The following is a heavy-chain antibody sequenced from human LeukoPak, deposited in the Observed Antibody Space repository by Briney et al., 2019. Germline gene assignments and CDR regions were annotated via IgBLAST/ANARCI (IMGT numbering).Heavy chain of an antibody. CDR2: IYYSGST. D-gene: IGHD5-18*01. Sequence: SETLSLTCTVSGGSISSYYWSWIRQPPGKGLEWIGYIYYSGSTNYNPSLKSRVTISVDTSKNQFSLKLSSMTAADTAVYYCARDRGYSYGYDFDYWGQGTLVTVSS. CDR3: ARDRGYSYGYDFDY. J-gene: IGHJ4*02. CDR1: GGSISSYY. V-gene: IGHV4-59*01.